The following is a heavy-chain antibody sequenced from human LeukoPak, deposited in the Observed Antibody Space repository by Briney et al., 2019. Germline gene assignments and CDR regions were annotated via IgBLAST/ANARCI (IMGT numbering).Heavy chain of an antibody. V-gene: IGHV1-2*02. CDR3: ARLNVQTYCSGGSCYETYYYYYGMDV. Sequence: GASVKVSCKVSGYTLTELSMHWVRQAPGQGLEWMGWINPNSGGTNYAQKFQGRVTMTRDTSISTAYMELSRLRSDDTAVYYCARLNVQTYCSGGSCYETYYYYYGMDVWGQGTTVTVSS. CDR2: INPNSGGT. D-gene: IGHD2-15*01. CDR1: GYTLTELS. J-gene: IGHJ6*02.